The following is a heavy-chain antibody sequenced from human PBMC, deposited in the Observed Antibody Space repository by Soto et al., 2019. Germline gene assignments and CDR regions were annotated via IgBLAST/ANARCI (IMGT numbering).Heavy chain of an antibody. CDR1: GYTFTSYG. CDR3: ARDLPPVDH. CDR2: ISAYNGNT. J-gene: IGHJ4*02. Sequence: QVQLVQSGAEVKKPGASVKVSCKASGYTFTSYGISWVRQAPGQGREWMGWISAYNGNTHAAQKPQGRVTMTTDTSTSTAYMALRRLGSDDTAVYYCARDLPPVDHWGQGTLVTVSS. V-gene: IGHV1-18*01.